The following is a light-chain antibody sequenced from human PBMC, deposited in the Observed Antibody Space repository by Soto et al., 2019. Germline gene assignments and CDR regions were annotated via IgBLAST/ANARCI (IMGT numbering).Light chain of an antibody. J-gene: IGKJ5*01. CDR3: QQYGSSRSIT. CDR1: QSVSN. Sequence: TVLTQSPGTLSLSPGERATLSCRASQSVSNNQQKPGQAPRLLIYGASSRATGIPDRFSGSGSGTDFTLTISRLEPEDFAVYYCQQYGSSRSITFGQGTRLEIK. CDR2: GAS. V-gene: IGKV3-20*01.